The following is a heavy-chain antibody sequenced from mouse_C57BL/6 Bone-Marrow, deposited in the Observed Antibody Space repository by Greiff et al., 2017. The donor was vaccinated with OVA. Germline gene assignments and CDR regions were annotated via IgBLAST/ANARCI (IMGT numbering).Heavy chain of an antibody. V-gene: IGHV1-64*01. CDR1: GYTFTSYW. Sequence: VQLQQPGAELVKPGASVKLSCKASGYTFTSYWMHWVKQRPGQGLEWIGMIHPNSGSTNYNEKFKSKATLTVDKSSSTAYMQLSSLTSEDSAVYYCAREDGSSPYAMDYWGQGTSVTVSS. CDR3: AREDGSSPYAMDY. CDR2: IHPNSGST. D-gene: IGHD1-1*01. J-gene: IGHJ4*01.